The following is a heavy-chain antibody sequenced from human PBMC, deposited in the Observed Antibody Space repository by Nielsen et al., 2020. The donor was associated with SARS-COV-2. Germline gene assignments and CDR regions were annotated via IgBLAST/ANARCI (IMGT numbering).Heavy chain of an antibody. Sequence: GESLKISCQGSGYSFTSYWIGWVRQMPGKGLEWMGIIYPGDSDTRYSPSFQGQVTISADKSISTAYLQWSSLKASDTAMYYCARLGGAAADYYGMDVWGQGTTVTVSS. CDR1: GYSFTSYW. CDR2: IYPGDSDT. J-gene: IGHJ6*02. D-gene: IGHD6-13*01. V-gene: IGHV5-51*01. CDR3: ARLGGAAADYYGMDV.